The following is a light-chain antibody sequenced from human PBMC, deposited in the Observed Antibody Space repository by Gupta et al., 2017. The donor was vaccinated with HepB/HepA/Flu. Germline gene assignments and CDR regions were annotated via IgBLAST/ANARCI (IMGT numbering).Light chain of an antibody. Sequence: EIVLTQSPGALSLIPGERVTLSCRPSQIITPNYLAWYQQKPGQAPRLLIYGATNRATGIPDRCSGSGSGTNFILTINGLAPDDSAVYHCKQDVDSPWTFGQGTKVEIK. CDR3: KQDVDSPWT. J-gene: IGKJ1*01. V-gene: IGKV3-20*01. CDR2: GAT. CDR1: QIITPNY.